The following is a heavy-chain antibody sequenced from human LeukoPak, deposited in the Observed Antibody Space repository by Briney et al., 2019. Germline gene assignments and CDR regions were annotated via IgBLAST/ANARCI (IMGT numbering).Heavy chain of an antibody. CDR2: INTNTGNP. CDR1: GYTVTSYA. J-gene: IGHJ4*02. Sequence: ASVKVSCKAPGYTVTSYAISGVRQAPGQGLEWMGCINTNTGNPTYAQGFTGRFVFSLDTSVSTAYLQISSLKAEDTAVYYCAREVGYDEYYFDYWGQGTLVTVSS. V-gene: IGHV7-4-1*02. CDR3: AREVGYDEYYFDY. D-gene: IGHD1-26*01.